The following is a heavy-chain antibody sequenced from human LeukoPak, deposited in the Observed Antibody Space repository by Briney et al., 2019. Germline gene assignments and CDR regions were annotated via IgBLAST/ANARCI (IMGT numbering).Heavy chain of an antibody. V-gene: IGHV3-48*02. CDR1: GFTFSSYE. J-gene: IGHJ4*02. CDR2: ISSSGSTI. CDR3: ATYHDVLTGYYNGLDY. Sequence: PGGSLRLSCAASGFTFSSYEMNWVRQAPGKGLDWVAFISSSGSTIYYADSVKGRFTISRDNSKNTLYLQMNSLRDEDTAVYYCATYHDVLTGYYNGLDYWGQGTLVTVSS. D-gene: IGHD3-9*01.